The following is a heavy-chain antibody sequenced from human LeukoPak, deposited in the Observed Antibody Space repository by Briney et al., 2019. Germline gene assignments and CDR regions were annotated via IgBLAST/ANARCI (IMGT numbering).Heavy chain of an antibody. CDR2: IRASGGNT. CDR1: GLTFSNYA. CDR3: ATDRGQ. J-gene: IGHJ4*02. Sequence: GGSLRLSCAVSGLTFSNYAMRWVRQAPGKGLEWVSGIRASGGNTDYADSVRSRFTISRDNSKNTVYMQMNSLTAEDTAVYYCATDRGQWGQGTLVTVSS. D-gene: IGHD6-25*01. V-gene: IGHV3-23*01.